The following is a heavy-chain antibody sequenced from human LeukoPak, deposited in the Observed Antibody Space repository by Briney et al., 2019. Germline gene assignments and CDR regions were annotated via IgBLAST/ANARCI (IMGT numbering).Heavy chain of an antibody. CDR2: IFYSGST. CDR3: ARHPLKAYVSDWFDP. CDR1: GGSISSRSYY. V-gene: IGHV4-39*01. D-gene: IGHD3-10*02. Sequence: SSETLSLTCTVSGGSISSRSYYWGWLRQPPGKGLEWIASIFYSGSTYHNPSLKSRVTISVDTSKSQFSLKLSSVTAADTAVYFCARHPLKAYVSDWFDPWGQGTLVTVPS. J-gene: IGHJ5*02.